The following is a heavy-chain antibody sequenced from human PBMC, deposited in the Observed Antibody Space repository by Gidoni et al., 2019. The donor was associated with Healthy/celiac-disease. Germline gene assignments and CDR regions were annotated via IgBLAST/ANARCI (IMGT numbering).Heavy chain of an antibody. J-gene: IGHJ5*02. Sequence: QVQLQESGPGLVKPSGTLSLTCAVSGGSISSSTWWSWVRQPPGKGLEWIGEVYHRGSTNYNPSLKSRVTISVDKSNNQFSLKLSSVTAADTAVYYCASLTWADYGSGRGWFDPWGQGTLVTVSS. CDR3: ASLTWADYGSGRGWFDP. CDR1: GGSISSSTW. D-gene: IGHD3-10*01. CDR2: VYHRGST. V-gene: IGHV4-4*02.